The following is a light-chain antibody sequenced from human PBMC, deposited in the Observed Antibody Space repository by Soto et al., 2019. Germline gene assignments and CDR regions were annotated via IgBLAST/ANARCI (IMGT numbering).Light chain of an antibody. CDR1: QSVSSSY. J-gene: IGKJ1*01. CDR3: QQYGSSPRT. CDR2: GAS. V-gene: IGKV3-20*01. Sequence: TLFTQSPGTLSLSPGERATLSCRASQSVSSSYLAWYQQKPGQAPRLLIYGASSRATGIPDRFSGSGSGTDFTLTISRLEPEDFAVYYCQQYGSSPRTFGQGTKVDIK.